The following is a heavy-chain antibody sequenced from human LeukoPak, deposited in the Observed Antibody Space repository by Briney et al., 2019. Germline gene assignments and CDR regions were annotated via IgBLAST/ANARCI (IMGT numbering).Heavy chain of an antibody. CDR1: GGSISSSLYF. Sequence: PSETLSLTCTVSGGSISSSLYFWGWIRQPPGKGLEWIGSIYYSGSTYYNPSLKSRVTMSVDTSKNQFSPKLSSVTAADTAVYYCARHIDGFDIWGQGTMVTVSS. CDR3: ARHIDGFDI. CDR2: IYYSGST. J-gene: IGHJ3*02. V-gene: IGHV4-39*01.